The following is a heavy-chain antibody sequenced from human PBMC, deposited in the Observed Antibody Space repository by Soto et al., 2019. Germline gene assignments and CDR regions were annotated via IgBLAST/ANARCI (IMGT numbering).Heavy chain of an antibody. CDR3: ARGEGYCSDGTCYRWFDP. V-gene: IGHV1-3*01. Sequence: ASVKVSCKASGYTFTKYALHWVRQAPGQRLEWMGWINAGNGNTKYSQKFQGRVTITRDTSASTSYMELSSLRSEDTAVYYCARGEGYCSDGTCYRWFDPWGQGTLVTSPQ. D-gene: IGHD2-15*01. CDR1: GYTFTKYA. J-gene: IGHJ5*02. CDR2: INAGNGNT.